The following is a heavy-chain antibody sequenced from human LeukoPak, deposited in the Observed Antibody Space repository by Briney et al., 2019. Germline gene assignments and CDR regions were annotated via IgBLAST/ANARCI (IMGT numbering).Heavy chain of an antibody. Sequence: GGSLRLSCAASGFTFSSYSMNWVRQAPGKGLEWVSYISSSSSTIYYADSVKGRFTISRDNAKNSLYLQMNSLRAEDTAVYYCARGGVFGVDLFDYWGQGTLVTVSS. V-gene: IGHV3-48*01. J-gene: IGHJ4*02. D-gene: IGHD3-3*01. CDR1: GFTFSSYS. CDR3: ARGGVFGVDLFDY. CDR2: ISSSSSTI.